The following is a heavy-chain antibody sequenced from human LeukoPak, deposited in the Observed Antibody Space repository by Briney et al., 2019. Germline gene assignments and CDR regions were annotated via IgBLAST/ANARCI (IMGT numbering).Heavy chain of an antibody. CDR2: INHNGST. V-gene: IGHV4-59*01. Sequence: PSETLSLTCTVSGGSMSSYYWSWIRQPPGKGLEWIGEINHNGSTNYNPSLKSRVTISVDTSKNQFSLKLSSVTAADTAVYYCARDGYYYGSGSPGGGYYYYYMDVWGKGTTVTISS. J-gene: IGHJ6*03. CDR1: GGSMSSYY. CDR3: ARDGYYYGSGSPGGGYYYYYMDV. D-gene: IGHD3-10*01.